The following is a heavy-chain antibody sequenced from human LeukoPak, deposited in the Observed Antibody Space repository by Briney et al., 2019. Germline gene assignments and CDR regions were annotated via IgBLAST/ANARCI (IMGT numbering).Heavy chain of an antibody. Sequence: GGTLRLSCAASGFTFSSYGMSWVRQAPGKGLEWVSAISGSGGSTYYADSVKGRFTISRDNSKNTLYLQMNSLRAEDTAVYYCAKDHQNVWEYYFDYWGQGTLVTVSS. D-gene: IGHD3-16*01. J-gene: IGHJ4*02. CDR3: AKDHQNVWEYYFDY. CDR1: GFTFSSYG. CDR2: ISGSGGST. V-gene: IGHV3-23*01.